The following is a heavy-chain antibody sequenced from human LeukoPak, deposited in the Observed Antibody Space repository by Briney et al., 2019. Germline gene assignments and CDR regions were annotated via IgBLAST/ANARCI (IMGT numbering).Heavy chain of an antibody. D-gene: IGHD3-3*01. V-gene: IGHV4-39*07. J-gene: IGHJ6*04. Sequence: PSETLSLTCTVSGGSISSGDYYWSWIRQPPGKGLEWIGEINHSGSTNYNPSLKSRVTISVDTSKNQFSLKLSSVTAADTAVYYCARGHWSGYYRSPEDVWGKGTTVTVSS. CDR1: GGSISSGDYY. CDR2: INHSGST. CDR3: ARGHWSGYYRSPEDV.